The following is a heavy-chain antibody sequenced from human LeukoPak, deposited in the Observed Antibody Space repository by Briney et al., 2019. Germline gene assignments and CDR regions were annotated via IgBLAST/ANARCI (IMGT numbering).Heavy chain of an antibody. J-gene: IGHJ4*02. CDR1: GFTFSTYG. Sequence: GGSLRLSRAASGFTFSTYGMHWVRQAPGKGLEWVAFIGHDGTKIYYADSVQGRFTISRDNSKNTLYLEMNSLSGEDTALYYCAKDHVTWGNRYFDHWGQGTLGTVSS. V-gene: IGHV3-30*02. CDR3: AKDHVTWGNRYFDH. D-gene: IGHD3-16*01. CDR2: IGHDGTKI.